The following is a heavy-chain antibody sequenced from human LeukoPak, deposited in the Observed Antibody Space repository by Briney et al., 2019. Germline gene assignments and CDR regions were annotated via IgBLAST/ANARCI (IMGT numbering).Heavy chain of an antibody. J-gene: IGHJ4*02. CDR3: ARERPSGWDAFAF. CDR2: IWHDGSYK. CDR1: GFTLRTYG. D-gene: IGHD6-19*01. Sequence: GGSLRLSCAASGFTLRTYGMHCVRQAPGKGLEWVAFIWHDGSYKYYADSVKGRFTISRDNSKNTLFLQMNSLRAEDTAAYYCARERPSGWDAFAFWGQGTLVTVSS. V-gene: IGHV3-33*01.